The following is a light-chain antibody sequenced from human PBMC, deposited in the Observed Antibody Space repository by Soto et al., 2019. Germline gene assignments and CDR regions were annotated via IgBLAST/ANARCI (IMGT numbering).Light chain of an antibody. CDR3: AAWDDSLNGRV. CDR2: TND. J-gene: IGLJ3*02. V-gene: IGLV1-44*01. Sequence: QSVLTQPPSASGTPGQRVTISCSGSTANIGTNTVNWFQHVPGSAPKLLIYTNDQRPSGVPDRFSGSRSGTSASLAISGLQSEDEADYYCAAWDDSLNGRVFGGGTKLTVL. CDR1: TANIGTNT.